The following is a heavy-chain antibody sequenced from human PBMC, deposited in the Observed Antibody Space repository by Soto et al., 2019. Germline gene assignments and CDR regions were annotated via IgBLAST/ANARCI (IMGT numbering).Heavy chain of an antibody. D-gene: IGHD3-3*01. CDR2: IIPIFGTA. CDR1: GGTFSSYA. Sequence: SVKVSCKASGGTFSSYAISWVRQAPGQGLEWMGGIIPIFGTANYAQKFQGRVTITADESTSTAYMELSSLRSEDTAVYYCARESRSDDFWSGYYHYGMDVPGQGTTVTVSS. CDR3: ARESRSDDFWSGYYHYGMDV. J-gene: IGHJ6*02. V-gene: IGHV1-69*13.